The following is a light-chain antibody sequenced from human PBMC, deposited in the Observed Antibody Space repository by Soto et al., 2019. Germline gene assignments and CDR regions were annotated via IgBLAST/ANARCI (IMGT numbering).Light chain of an antibody. V-gene: IGKV3-11*01. J-gene: IGKJ5*01. CDR1: QSVSSY. Sequence: IVWTQSPDTLSLSPGERATLSCRASQSVSSYLAWYQQKPGQAPRLLIFDASNRATGFPARFSGSGSGTDFTLTISSLEPEDFAVYYCQQRSNWPITCGQGTRWRL. CDR3: QQRSNWPIT. CDR2: DAS.